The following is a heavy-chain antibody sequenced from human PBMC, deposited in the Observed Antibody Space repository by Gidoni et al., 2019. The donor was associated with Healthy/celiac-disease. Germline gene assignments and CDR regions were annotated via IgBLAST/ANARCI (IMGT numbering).Heavy chain of an antibody. CDR3: AKWGVGSGD. J-gene: IGHJ4*02. V-gene: IGHV3-30*18. D-gene: IGHD3-10*01. CDR2: KSYDGSNK. Sequence: QVQLVESGGGVVQPGRYLRLACADSGFTLSSYGMNWVRPAPGKGLDWVAVKSYDGSNKYYADSVKGRFNISRDNSKNTLYLQMNSLRAEDTAVYYCAKWGVGSGDWGQGTLVTVSS. CDR1: GFTLSSYG.